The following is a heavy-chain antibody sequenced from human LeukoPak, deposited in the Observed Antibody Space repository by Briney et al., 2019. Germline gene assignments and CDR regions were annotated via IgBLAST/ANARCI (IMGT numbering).Heavy chain of an antibody. CDR1: GFTSSDYY. J-gene: IGHJ4*02. CDR3: ARLAVSGSY. D-gene: IGHD1-26*01. V-gene: IGHV3-11*06. Sequence: GGSLRPSCAASGFTSSDYYMSWIRQAPGKGLEWVSYISSSSSYTNYADSVKGRFTISRDNAKNSLYLQMNSLRAEDTAVYYCARLAVSGSYWGQGTLVTVSS. CDR2: ISSSSSYT.